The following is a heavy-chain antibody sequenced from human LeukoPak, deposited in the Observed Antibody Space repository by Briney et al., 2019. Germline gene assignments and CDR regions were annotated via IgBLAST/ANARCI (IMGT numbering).Heavy chain of an antibody. V-gene: IGHV3-30*18. D-gene: IGHD3-22*01. Sequence: GGSLRLSCAASGFTFSNYGMHWVRQAPGKGLEWVAVVSYDESNKDYADSVKGRFTISRDNSKNTLYLQMNSLRAEDTAVYYCANDYSNYYTYGMDVWGQGTTVIVSS. CDR3: ANDYSNYYTYGMDV. J-gene: IGHJ6*02. CDR2: VSYDESNK. CDR1: GFTFSNYG.